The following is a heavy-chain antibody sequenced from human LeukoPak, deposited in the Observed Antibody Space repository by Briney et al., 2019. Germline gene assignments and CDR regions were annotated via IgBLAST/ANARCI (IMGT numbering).Heavy chain of an antibody. J-gene: IGHJ6*03. CDR3: AILWIQLWSPAPKYYYYYMDV. CDR2: IIPIFGTA. Sequence: GASVKVSCKASGGTFSSYAISWVRQARGQGLEWMGRIIPIFGTANYAQKFQGRVTITTDESTSTAYMELSSLRSEDAAVYYCAILWIQLWSPAPKYYYYYMDVWGKGTTVTVSS. D-gene: IGHD5-18*01. CDR1: GGTFSSYA. V-gene: IGHV1-69*05.